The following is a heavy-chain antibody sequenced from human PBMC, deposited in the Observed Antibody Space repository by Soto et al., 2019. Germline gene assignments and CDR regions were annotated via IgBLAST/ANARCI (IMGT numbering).Heavy chain of an antibody. J-gene: IGHJ4*02. D-gene: IGHD2-15*01. V-gene: IGHV5-10-1*01. CDR1: VYNYTRYW. CDR3: ARHGGGSCYSNFDY. Sequence: AVYNYTRYWISCLRQRTGKGLEWMGRIDPSASYTNYSPSFQGHVTISADKSISTAYLQWSSLKASDTAMYYCARHGGGSCYSNFDYLVQGTLVTGSS. CDR2: IDPSASYT.